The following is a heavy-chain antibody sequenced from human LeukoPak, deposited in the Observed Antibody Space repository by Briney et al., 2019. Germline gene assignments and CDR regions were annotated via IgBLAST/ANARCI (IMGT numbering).Heavy chain of an antibody. CDR3: ARPQYYYDSRRYAAGDH. J-gene: IGHJ4*02. Sequence: PGGSLRLSCAASGFTFSSYAMSWVRPAPGKGLEWLSDISGSGAGPHYADSVKGRFTISRDNSKNTLYLQMNSLSAEDTAVYYCARPQYYYDSRRYAAGDHWGQGTLVTVSS. CDR2: ISGSGAGP. CDR1: GFTFSSYA. V-gene: IGHV3-23*01. D-gene: IGHD3-22*01.